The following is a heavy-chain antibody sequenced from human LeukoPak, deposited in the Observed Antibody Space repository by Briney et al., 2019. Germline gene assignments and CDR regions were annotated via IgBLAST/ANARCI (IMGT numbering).Heavy chain of an antibody. Sequence: SQTLSLTCAVSADSVSSNSAAWHWIRQSPSRGLEWLGRTYYRSKWYNHYAVSVKSRITINPDTSKNQFSLQLNSVTPEDTAVYYCARDLRVAGHFDYWGQGTLVTVSS. CDR2: TYYRSKWYN. D-gene: IGHD6-19*01. V-gene: IGHV6-1*01. CDR3: ARDLRVAGHFDY. CDR1: ADSVSSNSAA. J-gene: IGHJ4*02.